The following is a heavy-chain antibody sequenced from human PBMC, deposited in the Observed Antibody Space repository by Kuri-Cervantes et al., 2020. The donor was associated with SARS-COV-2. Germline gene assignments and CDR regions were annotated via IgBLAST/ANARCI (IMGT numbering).Heavy chain of an antibody. Sequence: GSLRLSCAASGFTVSSNYMSWIRQPPGRGLEWLGFIYDSAITKYNPSLKSRVTMSLDTSKNQLSLEVRSVTAADTAVYYCATNVEPYGDYSGAFDIWGQGTVVTFPS. CDR1: GFTVSSNY. D-gene: IGHD4-17*01. J-gene: IGHJ3*02. CDR2: IYDSAIT. CDR3: ATNVEPYGDYSGAFDI. V-gene: IGHV4-59*08.